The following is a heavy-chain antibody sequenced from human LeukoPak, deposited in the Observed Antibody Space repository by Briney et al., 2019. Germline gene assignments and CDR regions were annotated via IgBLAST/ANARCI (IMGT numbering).Heavy chain of an antibody. V-gene: IGHV3-20*04. Sequence: GSLRLSCAASGFAFDDYGMSWVRQAPGKGLEWVSGINWNGGSTGYADSVKGRFTISRDNSKNTLYLQMNSLRAEDTAVYYCAKMGSGTSNYYYYYYMDVWGKGTTVTISS. CDR2: INWNGGST. CDR1: GFAFDDYG. CDR3: AKMGSGTSNYYYYYYMDV. D-gene: IGHD1-14*01. J-gene: IGHJ6*03.